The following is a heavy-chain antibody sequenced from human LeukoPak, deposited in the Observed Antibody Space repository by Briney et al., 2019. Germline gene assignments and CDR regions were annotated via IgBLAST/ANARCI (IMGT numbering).Heavy chain of an antibody. D-gene: IGHD4-23*01. CDR3: ARGLRWYYYEH. V-gene: IGHV4-34*01. Sequence: SETLSLTCAVYGGSFSGYYWSWIRQTPGKGLEWIGEIDDDGRTNYNPSLKSRVTISVDTSKNQFSLKLSSVTAADTAVYYCARGLRWYYYEHWGQGTLVTVSS. J-gene: IGHJ4*02. CDR1: GGSFSGYY. CDR2: IDDDGRT.